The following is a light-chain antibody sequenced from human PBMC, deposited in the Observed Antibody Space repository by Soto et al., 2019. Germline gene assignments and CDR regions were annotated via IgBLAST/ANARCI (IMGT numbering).Light chain of an antibody. CDR1: QTISND. Sequence: EVVMTQSPATVSVSPGEGVTLSCRASQTISNDLAWYQQKPGQAPRLLIYGASTRATGVPARFSGGGSGTEFTLTISSLQSEDFAFYYCQQKNKWPPVTFGGGTKVEIK. CDR2: GAS. CDR3: QQKNKWPPVT. J-gene: IGKJ4*01. V-gene: IGKV3-15*01.